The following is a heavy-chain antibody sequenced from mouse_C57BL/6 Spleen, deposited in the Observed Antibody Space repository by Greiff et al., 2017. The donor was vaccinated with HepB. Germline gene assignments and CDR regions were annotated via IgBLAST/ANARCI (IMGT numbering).Heavy chain of an antibody. D-gene: IGHD3-2*02. CDR1: GYTFTSYW. CDR2: INPSNGGT. V-gene: IGHV1-53*01. J-gene: IGHJ3*01. CDR3: AREDSSGPFAY. Sequence: QVQLKESGTELVKPGASVKLSCKASGYTFTSYWMHWVKQRPGQGLEWIGNINPSNGGTNYNEKFKSKATLTVDKSSSTAYMQLSSLTSEDSAVYYCAREDSSGPFAYWGQGTLVTVSA.